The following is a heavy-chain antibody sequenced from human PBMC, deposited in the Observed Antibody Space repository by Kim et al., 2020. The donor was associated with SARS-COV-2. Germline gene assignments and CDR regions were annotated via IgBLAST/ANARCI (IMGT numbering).Heavy chain of an antibody. CDR3: ASHSSSSGNWFDP. D-gene: IGHD6-6*01. Sequence: SETLSLTCAVYGGSFSGYYWSWIRQPPGKGLEWIGEINHSGSTNYNPSLKSRVTISVDTSKNQFSLKLSSVTAADTAVYYCASHSSSSGNWFDPWGQGTLVTVSS. J-gene: IGHJ5*02. CDR1: GGSFSGYY. V-gene: IGHV4-34*01. CDR2: INHSGST.